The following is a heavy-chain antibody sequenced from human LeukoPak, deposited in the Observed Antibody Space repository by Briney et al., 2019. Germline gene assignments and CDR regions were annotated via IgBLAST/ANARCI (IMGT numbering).Heavy chain of an antibody. CDR1: GFTFSSYA. Sequence: GGSLRLSCAASGFTFSSYAISWVRQAPGKGLEWVSAISGSGGSTYYADSVKGRFTISRDNSKNTLYLQMNSLRAEDTAVYYCAKDRAAMVTVYAFDIWGQGTMVTVSS. D-gene: IGHD5-18*01. CDR2: ISGSGGST. CDR3: AKDRAAMVTVYAFDI. V-gene: IGHV3-23*01. J-gene: IGHJ3*02.